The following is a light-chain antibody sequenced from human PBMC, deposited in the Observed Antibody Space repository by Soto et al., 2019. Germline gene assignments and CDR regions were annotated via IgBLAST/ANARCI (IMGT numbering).Light chain of an antibody. CDR2: EAS. CDR3: QNYKSVPLT. CDR1: QDISNY. Sequence: DIQMTQSPSSLSASIGDRVTITCRASQDISNYLAWYQQKPGKVPKVLIYEASTLQSGVPSRFSVSGSGTDFTLTISRLQPEDVATYYCQNYKSVPLTFGGGTKVEVK. J-gene: IGKJ4*01. V-gene: IGKV1-27*01.